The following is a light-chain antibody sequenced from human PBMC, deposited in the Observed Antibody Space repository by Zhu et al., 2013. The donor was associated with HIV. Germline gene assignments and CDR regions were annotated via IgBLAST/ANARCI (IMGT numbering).Light chain of an antibody. J-gene: IGKJ5*01. CDR3: QQCYYTPIT. CDR2: WAS. Sequence: DIVMTQSPDSLAVSLGERATINCKSSRSVLYSSNNKNYLAWYQQKVGQPPKLLIYWASTREPGVPDRFSGSGSGTDFTLTINNLQPEDAATYYCQQCYYTPITFGQGTRLQIK. CDR1: RSVLYSSNNKNY. V-gene: IGKV4-1*01.